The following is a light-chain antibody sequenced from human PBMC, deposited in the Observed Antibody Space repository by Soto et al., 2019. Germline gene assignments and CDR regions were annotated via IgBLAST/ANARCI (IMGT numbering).Light chain of an antibody. V-gene: IGKV3-15*01. CDR1: QSVSSN. CDR3: QQYNNWPYT. CDR2: GAS. Sequence: EIVMTQSPATLSVSPGERAALSCRASQSVSSNFAWYQQKPGQAPRLLIYGASTRATGIPARFSGSGSGTDFTLTISSLRSEDFAVYYCQQYNNWPYTFGQGTKLEIK. J-gene: IGKJ2*01.